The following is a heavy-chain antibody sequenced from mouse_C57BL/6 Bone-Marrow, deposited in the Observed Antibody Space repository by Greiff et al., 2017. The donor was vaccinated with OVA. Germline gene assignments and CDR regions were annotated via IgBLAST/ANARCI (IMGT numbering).Heavy chain of an antibody. CDR1: GYSFTGYY. J-gene: IGHJ2*01. Sequence: VQLQQSGPELVKPGASVKISCKASGYSFTGYYMNWVKQSPEKSLEWIGEINPSTGGTTYNQKFKAKATLTVDKSSSTAYMQLKSLTSEDSAVYYCARITTVVEFDYWGQGTTLTVSS. CDR2: INPSTGGT. CDR3: ARITTVVEFDY. D-gene: IGHD1-1*01. V-gene: IGHV1-42*01.